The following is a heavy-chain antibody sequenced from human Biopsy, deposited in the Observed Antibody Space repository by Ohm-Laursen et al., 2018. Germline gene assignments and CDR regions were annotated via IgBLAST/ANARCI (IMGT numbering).Heavy chain of an antibody. CDR2: ISDSGSST. CDR3: ARSLSGDYVYDAFDI. Sequence: SLRLSCAASGFTFNTYAMTWVRQAPGKGLEWVSGISDSGSSTFQADSVKDRFTISRDNSKSTLYLQMNSLRADDTAVYYCARSLSGDYVYDAFDIWGQGTMVTVSS. D-gene: IGHD3-16*01. CDR1: GFTFNTYA. J-gene: IGHJ3*02. V-gene: IGHV3-23*01.